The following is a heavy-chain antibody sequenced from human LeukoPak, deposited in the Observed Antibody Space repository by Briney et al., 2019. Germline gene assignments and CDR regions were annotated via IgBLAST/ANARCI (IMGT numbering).Heavy chain of an antibody. CDR1: GFTFSSYE. CDR3: ARAPYYDFWSGYERYFDL. J-gene: IGHJ2*01. V-gene: IGHV3-23*01. CDR2: ISGSGGST. D-gene: IGHD3-3*01. Sequence: GGSLRLSCAASGFTFSSYEMNWVRQAPGKGLEWVSAISGSGGSTYYADSVKGRFTISRDNSKNTLYLQMNSLRAEDTAVYYCARAPYYDFWSGYERYFDLWGRGTLVTVSS.